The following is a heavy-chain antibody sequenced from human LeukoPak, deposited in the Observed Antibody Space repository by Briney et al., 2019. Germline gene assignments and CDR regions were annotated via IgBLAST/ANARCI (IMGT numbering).Heavy chain of an antibody. CDR1: GYTFTSND. D-gene: IGHD6-19*01. V-gene: IGHV1-8*03. CDR2: MNPNSGNT. Sequence: ASVKVSCKASGYTFTSNDINWVRQATGQGLEWMGWMNPNSGNTGYAQKFQGRVTITRNTSISTAYMELSSLTSEDTAVYYCARGTSGWYSYYYYYMDVWGKGTTVTASS. J-gene: IGHJ6*03. CDR3: ARGTSGWYSYYYYYMDV.